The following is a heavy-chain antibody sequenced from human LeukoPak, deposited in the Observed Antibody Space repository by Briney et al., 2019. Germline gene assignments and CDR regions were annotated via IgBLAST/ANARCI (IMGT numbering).Heavy chain of an antibody. CDR2: ISYDGSNK. Sequence: GGSLRLSCAASGFTFSSYAMHWVRQAPGKGLEWVAVISYDGSNKYYADSVKGRFTISRDNSKNTLYLQMNCLRAEDTAVYYCARANNWNDVWFDPWGQGTLVTVSS. CDR3: ARANNWNDVWFDP. V-gene: IGHV3-30-3*01. J-gene: IGHJ5*02. CDR1: GFTFSSYA. D-gene: IGHD1-20*01.